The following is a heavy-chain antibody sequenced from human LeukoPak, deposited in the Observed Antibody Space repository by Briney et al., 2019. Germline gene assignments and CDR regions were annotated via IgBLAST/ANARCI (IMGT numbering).Heavy chain of an antibody. D-gene: IGHD3-3*01. CDR1: GYTFTGYY. CDR3: ARDLAIFVVFIMLPYYYGMDV. V-gene: IGHV1-2*02. CDR2: INPNSGGA. J-gene: IGHJ6*02. Sequence: ASVKVSCKASGYTFTGYYMHWVRQAPGQGLEWMGWINPNSGGANYAQTFQGRVTMTRDTSISTAYLELSRLRSDDTAVYYCARDLAIFVVFIMLPYYYGMDVWGQGTTVTVSS.